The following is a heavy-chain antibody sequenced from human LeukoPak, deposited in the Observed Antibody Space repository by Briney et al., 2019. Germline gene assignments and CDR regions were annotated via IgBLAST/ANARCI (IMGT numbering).Heavy chain of an antibody. CDR3: AREGSSSWYVDY. Sequence: GGPLGLSCAASGFTVSTNYMTWVGKAQGRGWGWVSVIYSGGTTYYEDSVKGRFSISRDNSKTTLYLQMNSLRAEDTAVYYCAREGSSSWYVDYWGQGTLVTVSS. CDR1: GFTVSTNY. D-gene: IGHD6-13*01. V-gene: IGHV3-66*01. CDR2: IYSGGTT. J-gene: IGHJ4*02.